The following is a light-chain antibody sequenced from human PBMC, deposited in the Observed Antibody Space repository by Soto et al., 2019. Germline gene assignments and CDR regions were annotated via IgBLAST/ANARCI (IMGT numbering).Light chain of an antibody. Sequence: QSALTQTPSASGSPGQSVTISCTGTSSDVGGYNYVSWYQQHPGKAPNLMIYEVSKRPSGVPDRFSGSKSGNTASLTVSGLQAEDEDDYYCRSYEGSNHVVFGVGTKLTVL. V-gene: IGLV2-8*01. CDR2: EVS. CDR3: RSYEGSNHVV. J-gene: IGLJ2*01. CDR1: SSDVGGYNY.